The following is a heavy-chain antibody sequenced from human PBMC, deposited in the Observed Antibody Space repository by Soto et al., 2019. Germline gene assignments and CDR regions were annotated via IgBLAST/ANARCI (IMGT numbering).Heavy chain of an antibody. V-gene: IGHV6-1*01. CDR3: ARDPIYIAAVDSDYYYGMDV. CDR1: GDSVSSNSAA. J-gene: IGHJ6*02. Sequence: SQTLSLTCAISGDSVSSNSAAWNWIRQSPSRGLEWLGRIYYRSKWYNDYAVSVKSRITINPDTSKNQFSLQLNSVTPEDTAVYYCARDPIYIAAVDSDYYYGMDVWGQGTTVIVSS. CDR2: IYYRSKWYN. D-gene: IGHD6-13*01.